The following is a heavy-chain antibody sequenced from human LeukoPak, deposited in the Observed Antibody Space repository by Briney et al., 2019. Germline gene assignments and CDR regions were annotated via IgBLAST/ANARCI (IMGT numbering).Heavy chain of an antibody. V-gene: IGHV3-48*03. J-gene: IGHJ4*02. CDR3: AREGSSGFLFDH. CDR1: GFTLSSFE. Sequence: GGSLRLSCAASGFTLSSFEVIWARQAPGRGLEWVSYICSGGSTIYYADSGKGRFPLSRDNAKNSLYLQMRSLRAEDRAVYYCAREGSSGFLFDHWGQGTLVTVSS. D-gene: IGHD3-22*01. CDR2: ICSGGSTI.